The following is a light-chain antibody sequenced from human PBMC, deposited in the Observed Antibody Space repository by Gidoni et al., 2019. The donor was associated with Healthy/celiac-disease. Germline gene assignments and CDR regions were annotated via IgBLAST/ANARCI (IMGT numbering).Light chain of an antibody. CDR2: GSS. J-gene: IGKJ1*01. CDR1: QSVSSSY. CDR3: QQYGSSP. Sequence: EIVLTQSPGTLSLSPGERATLSCRARQSVSSSYLAWYQQKPGQAPRLLIYGSSSRATGIPDRFSGSGSGTDFTLTISRLEPEDFAVYYCQQYGSSPFGXETKVEIK. V-gene: IGKV3-20*01.